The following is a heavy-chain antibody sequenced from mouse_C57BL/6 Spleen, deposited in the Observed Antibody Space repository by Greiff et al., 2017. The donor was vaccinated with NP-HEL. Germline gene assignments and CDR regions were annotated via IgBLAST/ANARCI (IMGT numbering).Heavy chain of an antibody. D-gene: IGHD2-4*01. CDR1: GYSFTGYF. V-gene: IGHV1-20*01. Sequence: EVQLQESGPELVKPGDSVKISCKASGYSFTGYFMNWVMQSHGKSLEWIGRINPYNGDTFYNQKFKGKATLTVDKSSSTAHMELRSLTSEDSAVYYCATNYDYDGGAMDYWGQGTSVTVSS. CDR2: INPYNGDT. J-gene: IGHJ4*01. CDR3: ATNYDYDGGAMDY.